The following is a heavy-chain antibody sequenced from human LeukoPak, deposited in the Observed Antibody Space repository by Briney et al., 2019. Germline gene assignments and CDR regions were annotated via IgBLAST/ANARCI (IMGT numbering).Heavy chain of an antibody. CDR1: GYTFSSYV. V-gene: IGHV1-18*01. D-gene: IGHD6-19*01. CDR3: ARDRAAVAAKDY. Sequence: ASVKVSCKASGYTFSSYVITWVRQAPGQGLEWMGWITAYNGNTNYAQKLQGRVTMTADTSTSTAYMELRSLRSDDTAVYYCARDRAAVAAKDYWGQGTLVTVSS. J-gene: IGHJ4*02. CDR2: ITAYNGNT.